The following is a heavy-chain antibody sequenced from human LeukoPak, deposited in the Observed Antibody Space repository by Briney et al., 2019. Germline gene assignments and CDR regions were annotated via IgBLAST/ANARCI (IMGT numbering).Heavy chain of an antibody. V-gene: IGHV4-38-2*02. J-gene: IGHJ4*02. Sequence: SETXSLTCXXSGYSISSGYYWGWIRQPPGKGLEWIGSIYHSGSTYYNPSLKSRVTISVDTSKNQFSLKLSSVTAADTAVYYCARDSGTTGSRVVDYWGQGTLVTVSS. CDR1: GYSISSGYY. CDR2: IYHSGST. D-gene: IGHD1-1*01. CDR3: ARDSGTTGSRVVDY.